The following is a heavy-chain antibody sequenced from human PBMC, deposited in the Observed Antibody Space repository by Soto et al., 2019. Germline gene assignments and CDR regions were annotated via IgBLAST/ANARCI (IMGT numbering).Heavy chain of an antibody. CDR3: ARDSGYSSGWGNFDY. D-gene: IGHD6-19*01. V-gene: IGHV3-33*01. Sequence: GGSLRLSCAAAGFHFCYYGIHSVRRATGKGLEWVAVICNDGSNKYYADSVKGRFTISRDNSKNTLYLQMNSLRAEDTAVYYCARDSGYSSGWGNFDYWGQGTLVTVSS. CDR2: ICNDGSNK. CDR1: GFHFCYYG. J-gene: IGHJ4*02.